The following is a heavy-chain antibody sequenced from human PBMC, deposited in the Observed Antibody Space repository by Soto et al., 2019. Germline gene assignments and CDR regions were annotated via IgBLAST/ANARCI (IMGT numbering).Heavy chain of an antibody. CDR2: ISANDVGT. Sequence: PGGSLRLSCEASGFTLRNYAMTWVRQAPGKGLEWVSLISANDVGTYYAESVKTRFTISTDQSRNTVYLQMDSLRADDTAIYYCAKAKNDYNCDNRPPFDYRGQGTLVTVSS. V-gene: IGHV3-23*01. D-gene: IGHD1-20*01. CDR1: GFTLRNYA. J-gene: IGHJ4*02. CDR3: AKAKNDYNCDNRPPFDY.